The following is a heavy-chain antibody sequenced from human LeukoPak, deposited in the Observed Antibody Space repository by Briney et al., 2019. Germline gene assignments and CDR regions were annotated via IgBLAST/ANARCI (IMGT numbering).Heavy chain of an antibody. V-gene: IGHV3-66*01. CDR3: AKDKTGYNRPLDS. Sequence: GGSLRLSCAASGFTVSSNYMSWVRQAPGKGLEWVSVIYSGGSTYYADSVKGRFTISRDNSKNTLYLQLNSLRAEDTAVYYCAKDKTGYNRPLDSWGQGTLVTVSS. CDR2: IYSGGST. D-gene: IGHD6-13*01. CDR1: GFTVSSNY. J-gene: IGHJ4*02.